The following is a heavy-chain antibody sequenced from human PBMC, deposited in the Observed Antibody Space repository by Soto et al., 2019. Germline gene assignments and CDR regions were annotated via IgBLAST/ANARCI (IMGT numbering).Heavy chain of an antibody. CDR1: GFTFSSYS. V-gene: IGHV3-21*01. J-gene: IGHJ4*02. CDR3: ARAQVANYYDSSGLGY. Sequence: PGGSLRLSCAASGFTFSSYSMNWVRQAPGKGLEWVSSISSSSSYIYYADSVKGRFTTSRDNAKNSLYLQMNSLRAEDTAVYYCARAQVANYYDSSGLGYWGQGTLVTVSS. D-gene: IGHD3-22*01. CDR2: ISSSSSYI.